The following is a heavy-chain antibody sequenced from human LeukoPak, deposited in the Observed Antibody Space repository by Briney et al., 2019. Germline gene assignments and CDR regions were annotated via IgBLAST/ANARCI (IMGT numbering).Heavy chain of an antibody. CDR3: ARDRGYSYGDFDY. CDR2: IKEDGREK. Sequence: GGSLRLSCATSGFTFSSSWMSWVRQAPGKGLECVANIKEDGREKYYVDSVKGRFTISRDNAKNSLYLQMSSLRAEDTAVYYCARDRGYSYGDFDYWGQGTLVTVSS. CDR1: GFTFSSSW. D-gene: IGHD5-18*01. V-gene: IGHV3-7*01. J-gene: IGHJ4*02.